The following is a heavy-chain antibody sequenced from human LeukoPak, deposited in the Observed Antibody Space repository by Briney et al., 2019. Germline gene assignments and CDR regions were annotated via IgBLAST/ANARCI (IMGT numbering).Heavy chain of an antibody. Sequence: QSGGSLRLSCAASGLTFTTSVINWVRQAPGKGLEWVAALSDDGRDEYYAESVKGRFTISRDNSKNTVHLQMNSLRAEDTAVYYCAKGDGIAMTNGAFDIWGQGTMVTVSS. CDR1: GLTFTTSV. CDR2: LSDDGRDE. CDR3: AKGDGIAMTNGAFDI. V-gene: IGHV3-30*18. J-gene: IGHJ3*02. D-gene: IGHD6-13*01.